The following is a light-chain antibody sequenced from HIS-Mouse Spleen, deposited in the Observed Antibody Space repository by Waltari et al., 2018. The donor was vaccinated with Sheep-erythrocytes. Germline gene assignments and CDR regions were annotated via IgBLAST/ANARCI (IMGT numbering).Light chain of an antibody. V-gene: IGLV2-23*01. CDR1: SSDVGGYNY. CDR2: EGS. J-gene: IGLJ3*02. Sequence: QSALTQPRSVSGSPGQSVTISCTGTSSDVGGYNYVSWYQQHPGKAPKLMIYEGSKRPSGVSNRFSGYKSGNTASLTISGLQAEDEADYYCCSYAGSSTPWVFGGGTKLTVL. CDR3: CSYAGSSTPWV.